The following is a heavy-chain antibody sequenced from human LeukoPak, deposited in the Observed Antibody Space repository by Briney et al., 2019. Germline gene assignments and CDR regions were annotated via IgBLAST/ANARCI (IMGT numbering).Heavy chain of an antibody. V-gene: IGHV3-30*03. CDR2: ISYDGSNK. CDR3: AIWPGDALDY. CDR1: GFTFSSYG. J-gene: IGHJ4*02. D-gene: IGHD7-27*01. Sequence: PGGSLRLSCAASGFTFSSYGMHWVRQAPGKGLEWVAVISYDGSNKYYADSVKGRFTISRDNSKNTLYLQMNSLRAEDTAVYYCAIWPGDALDYWGQGTLVTVSS.